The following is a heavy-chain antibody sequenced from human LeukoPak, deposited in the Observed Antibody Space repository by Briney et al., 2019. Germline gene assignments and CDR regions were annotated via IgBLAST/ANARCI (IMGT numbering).Heavy chain of an antibody. J-gene: IGHJ4*02. Sequence: QAGGSLRLSCAASGFTFSSYGMHWVRQAPGKGLEWAAVIWYDGSNKYYADSVKGRFTISRDNSKNTLYLQMNSLRAEDTAVYYCARDDSSGYYFGPFDYWGQGTLVTVSS. CDR1: GFTFSSYG. CDR3: ARDDSSGYYFGPFDY. CDR2: IWYDGSNK. V-gene: IGHV3-33*01. D-gene: IGHD3-22*01.